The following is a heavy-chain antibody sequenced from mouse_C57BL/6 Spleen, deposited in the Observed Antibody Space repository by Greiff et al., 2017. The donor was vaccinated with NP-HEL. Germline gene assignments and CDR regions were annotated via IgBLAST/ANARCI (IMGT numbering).Heavy chain of an antibody. CDR2: IDPSDSYT. D-gene: IGHD3-3*01. V-gene: IGHV1-69*01. Sequence: QVQLKQPGAELVMPGASVKLSCKASGYTFTSYWMHWVKQRPGQGLEWIGEIDPSDSYTNYNQKFKGKSTLTVDKSSSTAYMQLSSLTSEDSAVYYCARGQRAMDYWGQGTSVTVSS. J-gene: IGHJ4*01. CDR3: ARGQRAMDY. CDR1: GYTFTSYW.